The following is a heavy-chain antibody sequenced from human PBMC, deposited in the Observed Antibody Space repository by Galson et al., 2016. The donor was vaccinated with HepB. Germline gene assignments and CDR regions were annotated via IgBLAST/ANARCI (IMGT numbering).Heavy chain of an antibody. CDR3: ASFPIAARPIDF. J-gene: IGHJ4*02. CDR2: ISYDGRKK. D-gene: IGHD2-15*01. Sequence: SLRLSCAASGFTFRSYAMHWVRQAPGKGLEWMAVISYDGRKKYYADSVKGRFTISRDNSKNTLYLLMNSLRSEDTAVYYCASFPIAARPIDFWGQGTLVTVSS. V-gene: IGHV3-30*04. CDR1: GFTFRSYA.